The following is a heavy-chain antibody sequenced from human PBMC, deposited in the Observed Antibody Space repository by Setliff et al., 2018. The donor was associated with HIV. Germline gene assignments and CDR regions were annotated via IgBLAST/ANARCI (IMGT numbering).Heavy chain of an antibody. CDR3: ARDVGVPGRGNALKY. J-gene: IGHJ4*02. Sequence: VASVKVSCKASGYTFSDPYIHWVRQAPGQGREWMGWISPTNGGTNYAQKLQGRVTMTRDMSISTAYMELTSLTSDDTAVYFCARDVGVPGRGNALKYWAQGTLVTVS. V-gene: IGHV1-2*02. CDR1: GYTFSDPY. CDR2: ISPTNGGT. D-gene: IGHD1-26*01.